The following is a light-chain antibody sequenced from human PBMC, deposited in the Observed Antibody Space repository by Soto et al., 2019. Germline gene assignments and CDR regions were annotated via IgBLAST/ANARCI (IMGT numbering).Light chain of an antibody. CDR2: MND. CDR1: TSNILRNY. J-gene: IGLJ1*01. Sequence: QSVLTQPPSASGNPGQRLTISCSGSTSNILRNYVYWYRQLPGTAPRLLISMNDQRPPGVPDRFSGSKSGTSASLAISGLRSEDEADYYCASWDDSLSGYVFGTGTKLAVL. CDR3: ASWDDSLSGYV. V-gene: IGLV1-47*01.